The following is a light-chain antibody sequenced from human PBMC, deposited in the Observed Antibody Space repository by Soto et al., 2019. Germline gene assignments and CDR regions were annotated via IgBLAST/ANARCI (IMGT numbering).Light chain of an antibody. Sequence: DIQIAQSPPTLSASVADRFTITCRASQSISTSLAWYQQKPGKAPNLLISGASNLESGVPSRFSGSGSGTEFTLTISSLQPDDFSSYYCQQYYTYSTFGQGTKVDNK. CDR1: QSISTS. CDR3: QQYYTYST. CDR2: GAS. J-gene: IGKJ1*01. V-gene: IGKV1-5*01.